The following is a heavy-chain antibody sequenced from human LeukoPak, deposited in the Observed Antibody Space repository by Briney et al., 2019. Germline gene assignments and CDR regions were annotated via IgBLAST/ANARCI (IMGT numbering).Heavy chain of an antibody. V-gene: IGHV4-34*01. Sequence: SETLSLTCAVYGGSFSGYYWSWIRQPPGKGLEWIGSMYHSGDTYYNPSLKSRVTISVDTSKNQLSLKLSSVTAADTAVYYCARSKAHLSTSWYGTWFDPWGQGTLVTVSS. J-gene: IGHJ5*02. CDR2: MYHSGDT. CDR3: ARSKAHLSTSWYGTWFDP. CDR1: GGSFSGYY. D-gene: IGHD2-2*01.